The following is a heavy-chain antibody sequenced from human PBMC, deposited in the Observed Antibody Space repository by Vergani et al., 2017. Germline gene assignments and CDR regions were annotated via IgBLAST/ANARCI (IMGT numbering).Heavy chain of an antibody. CDR1: GYTFTSYG. Sequence: QVQLVQSGAEVKKPGASVKVSCKASGYTFTSYGISWVRQAPGQGLEWMGGIIPIFGTANYAQKFQGRVTITADESTSTAYMELSSLRSEDTAVYYCARRVWSGYLYNWFDPWGQGTLVTVSS. V-gene: IGHV1-69*13. D-gene: IGHD3-3*01. J-gene: IGHJ5*02. CDR3: ARRVWSGYLYNWFDP. CDR2: IIPIFGTA.